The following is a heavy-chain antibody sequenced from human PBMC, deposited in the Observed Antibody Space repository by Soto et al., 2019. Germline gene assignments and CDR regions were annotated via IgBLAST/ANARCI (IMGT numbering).Heavy chain of an antibody. CDR1: GFTLSSYA. J-gene: IGHJ4*02. V-gene: IGHV3-23*01. D-gene: IGHD3-22*01. Sequence: GGSLRLSCAASGFTLSSYAMGWVRQAPGKGLEWVSAISGSGGSTYYADSVKGRFTISRDNSKNSLYLQMNSLRAGDTAIYFCARAIGPTLFDYWGQGTLVTVSS. CDR2: ISGSGGST. CDR3: ARAIGPTLFDY.